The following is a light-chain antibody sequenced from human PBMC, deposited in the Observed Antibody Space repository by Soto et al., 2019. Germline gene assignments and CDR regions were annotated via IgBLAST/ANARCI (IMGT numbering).Light chain of an antibody. CDR1: QSVGTW. V-gene: IGKV1-39*01. Sequence: DLQMTQSPSTLSASVGDRVTITCRASQSVGTWLAWYQQKPGKAPKLLIYAASSLQSGVPSRCSGSGSGTDCTRTISSLQPEDFATYYCQQSYSTSWTFGQGTKVDIK. J-gene: IGKJ1*01. CDR3: QQSYSTSWT. CDR2: AAS.